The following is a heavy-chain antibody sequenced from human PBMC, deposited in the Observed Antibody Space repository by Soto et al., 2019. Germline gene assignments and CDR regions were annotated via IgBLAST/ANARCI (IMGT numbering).Heavy chain of an antibody. V-gene: IGHV5-10-1*01. D-gene: IGHD5-18*01. CDR2: IDPSDSYI. CDR1: GYTFTSYW. J-gene: IGHJ4*01. Sequence: GESLKSSCKAPGYTFTSYWITWVRQMPGKGLEWMGRIDPSDSYINYSPSFQGHVIISADKSISTAYLHWSSLKASDTAMYYCVASLESRAMESFDYWGHGALVTVSS. CDR3: VASLESRAMESFDY.